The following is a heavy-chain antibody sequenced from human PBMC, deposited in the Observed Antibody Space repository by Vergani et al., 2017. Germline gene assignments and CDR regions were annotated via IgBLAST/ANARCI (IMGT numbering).Heavy chain of an antibody. CDR1: GYSFTSYW. J-gene: IGHJ5*02. Sequence: EVQLVQSGAEVQKPGESLKISCTGSGYSFTSYWIGWVRQMPGKGLEWMGIIYPGDSDTRYSPSFQGQVTISADKSISTAYLQWSSLKASDTAMYYCARVYDILTGPPKGLFDPWGQGTLVTVSS. V-gene: IGHV5-51*01. D-gene: IGHD3-9*01. CDR2: IYPGDSDT. CDR3: ARVYDILTGPPKGLFDP.